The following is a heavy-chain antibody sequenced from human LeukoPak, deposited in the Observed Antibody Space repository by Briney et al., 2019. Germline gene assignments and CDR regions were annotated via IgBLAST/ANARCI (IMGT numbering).Heavy chain of an antibody. CDR1: GFTFSSYA. J-gene: IGHJ3*02. CDR2: ISSNGGST. Sequence: GGSLRLSCAASGFTFSSYAMHWVRQAPGKGLEYVSAISSNGGSTYYANSVKGRFTISRDNSKNTLYLQMGSLRAEDMAVYYCARECRYCSGGSCYTDAFDIWGQGTMVTVSS. CDR3: ARECRYCSGGSCYTDAFDI. V-gene: IGHV3-64*01. D-gene: IGHD2-15*01.